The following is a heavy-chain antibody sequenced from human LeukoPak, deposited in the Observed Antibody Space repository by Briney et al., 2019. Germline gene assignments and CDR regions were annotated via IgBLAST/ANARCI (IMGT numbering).Heavy chain of an antibody. Sequence: GGSLRLSCAASGFTFSSYGMHWVRQAPGKGLEWVAFIRYDGSNKYYADSVKGRFTIFRDNSKNTLYLQMNSLRAEDTAVYYCAKVSEAAIGAFDIWGQGTMVTVSS. CDR3: AKVSEAAIGAFDI. CDR1: GFTFSSYG. CDR2: IRYDGSNK. J-gene: IGHJ3*02. D-gene: IGHD2-2*01. V-gene: IGHV3-30*02.